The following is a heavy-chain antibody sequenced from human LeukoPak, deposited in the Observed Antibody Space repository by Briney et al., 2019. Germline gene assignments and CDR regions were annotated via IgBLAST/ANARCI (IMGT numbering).Heavy chain of an antibody. CDR2: LHSGGHT. CDR1: GFTVSSNY. D-gene: IGHD7-27*01. Sequence: GGSLRLSCAASGFTVSSNYLSWVRQAPGKGLVWVSALHSGGHTFYADSVRGRFTISRDISKNTLYLQMNNLGAEDTALYYCVRGLSGVSSWYFDLWGRGTLISVSS. V-gene: IGHV3-53*01. CDR3: VRGLSGVSSWYFDL. J-gene: IGHJ2*01.